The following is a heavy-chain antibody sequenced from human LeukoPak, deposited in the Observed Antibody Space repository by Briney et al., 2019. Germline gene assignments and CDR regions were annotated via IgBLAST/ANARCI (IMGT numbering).Heavy chain of an antibody. CDR3: ARGRSITMARGEMDV. CDR2: IYPGDSDT. Sequence: GESLKISCKGSGYSFTSYWIGWVRQMPGKGLEWMGIIYPGDSDTRYSPSFQGQVTISADKSISTAYLQWSSLKASDTAMYYCARGRSITMARGEMDVWGQGTTVTVSS. CDR1: GYSFTSYW. V-gene: IGHV5-51*01. J-gene: IGHJ6*02. D-gene: IGHD3-10*01.